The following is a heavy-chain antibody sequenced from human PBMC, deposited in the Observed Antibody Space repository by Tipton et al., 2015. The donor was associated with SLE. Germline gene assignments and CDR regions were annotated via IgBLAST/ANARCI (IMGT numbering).Heavy chain of an antibody. Sequence: TLSLTCTVSGGSISSSTYHWGWIRQPPGKRLEWIGSISYSGSTQYNASLKSRVTIFRDTSKNQFSLKLSSVTAADTAVYYCARRQTDPLGFDYWGQGTLVTVSS. V-gene: IGHV4-39*01. CDR3: ARRQTDPLGFDY. J-gene: IGHJ4*02. CDR2: ISYSGST. D-gene: IGHD7-27*01. CDR1: GGSISSSTYH.